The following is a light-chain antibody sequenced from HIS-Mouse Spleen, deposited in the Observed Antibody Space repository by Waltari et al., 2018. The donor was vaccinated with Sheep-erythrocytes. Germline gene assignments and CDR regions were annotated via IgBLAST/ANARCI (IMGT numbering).Light chain of an antibody. CDR2: QDS. CDR1: KLGDKY. CDR3: QAWDSSSWV. J-gene: IGLJ3*02. V-gene: IGLV3-1*01. Sequence: SYELTQPPSVSVSPGQTASITCSGDKLGDKYACCYPQKPGQSPVLVIYQDSKRPSGIPERFSGSNSGNTATLTISGTQAMDEADYYCQAWDSSSWVFGGGTKLTVL.